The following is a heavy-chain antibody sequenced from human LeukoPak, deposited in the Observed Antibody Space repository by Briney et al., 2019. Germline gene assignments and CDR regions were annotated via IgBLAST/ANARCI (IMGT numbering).Heavy chain of an antibody. Sequence: GGSLRLSCAASGFTFSSYEMNWVRQAPGKGLEWVSYISSSGSTIYYADSVKGRFTISRDNAKNSLYLQVNSLRAEDTAVYYCARVNYYDSSGYQRASDFDYWGQGTLVTVSS. CDR1: GFTFSSYE. CDR2: ISSSGSTI. D-gene: IGHD3-22*01. CDR3: ARVNYYDSSGYQRASDFDY. J-gene: IGHJ4*02. V-gene: IGHV3-48*03.